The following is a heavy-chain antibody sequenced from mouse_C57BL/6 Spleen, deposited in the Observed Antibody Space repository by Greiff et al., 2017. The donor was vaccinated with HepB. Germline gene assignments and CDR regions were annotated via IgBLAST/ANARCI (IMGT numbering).Heavy chain of an antibody. D-gene: IGHD3-2*02. Sequence: VQLQQSGPELVKPGASVKISCKASGYAFSSSWMNWVKQRPGKGLEWIGRIYPGDGDTNYNGKFKGKATLTADKSSSTAYMQLSSLTSEDSAVYFCARGSQAGDYWGQGTTLTVSS. V-gene: IGHV1-82*01. CDR2: IYPGDGDT. CDR1: GYAFSSSW. J-gene: IGHJ2*01. CDR3: ARGSQAGDY.